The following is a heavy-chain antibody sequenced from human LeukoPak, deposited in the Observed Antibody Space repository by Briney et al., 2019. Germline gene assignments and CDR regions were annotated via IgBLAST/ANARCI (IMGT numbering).Heavy chain of an antibody. CDR1: DDSFSTHH. CDR2: ISYSGST. CDR3: ARDPTTVTKGFDI. J-gene: IGHJ3*02. D-gene: IGHD4-17*01. V-gene: IGHV4-59*11. Sequence: PSETLSLTCTVSDDSFSTHHWTWIRQPPGKGLVWIGYISYSGSTNYNPSLKSRVTISVDTSKNQFSLKLSSVTAADTAVYYCARDPTTVTKGFDIWGQGTLVTVSS.